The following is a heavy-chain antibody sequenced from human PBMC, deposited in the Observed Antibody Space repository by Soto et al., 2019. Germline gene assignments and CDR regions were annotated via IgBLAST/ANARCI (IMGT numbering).Heavy chain of an antibody. J-gene: IGHJ3*02. Sequence: GGSLRLSCAASGFTFDDYAMHWVRQAPGKGLEWVSGISWNSGSIGYADSVKGRFTISRDNAKNSLYLQMNSLRAEDTALYYCAKDSIYCSGGSCPGGDAFDIWGQGTMVTVSS. CDR2: ISWNSGSI. V-gene: IGHV3-9*01. CDR3: AKDSIYCSGGSCPGGDAFDI. CDR1: GFTFDDYA. D-gene: IGHD2-15*01.